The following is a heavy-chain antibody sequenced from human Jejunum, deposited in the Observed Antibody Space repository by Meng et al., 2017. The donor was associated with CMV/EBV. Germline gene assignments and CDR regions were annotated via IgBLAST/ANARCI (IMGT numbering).Heavy chain of an antibody. CDR1: GYTFTGYN. D-gene: IGHD1-26*01. CDR3: ARPSGRYIYYFDY. CDR2: INPESGDT. V-gene: IGHV1-2*02. Sequence: SGYTFTGYNVHWVRQAPGQGLEWLGWINPESGDTDYAQKFQGRVTMTRDTSITTAYMELSRLTSDDTAVYYCARPSGRYIYYFDYWGQGTLVTVSS. J-gene: IGHJ4*02.